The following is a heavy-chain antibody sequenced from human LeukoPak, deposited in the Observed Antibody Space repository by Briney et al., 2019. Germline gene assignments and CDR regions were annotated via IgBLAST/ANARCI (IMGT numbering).Heavy chain of an antibody. J-gene: IGHJ5*02. CDR3: ARIRYNWFDP. CDR2: IYYSGST. Sequence: SETLSLTCTVSGGSISSYYWSWIRQPPGKGLEWIGYIYYSGSTNYNPSLKSRVTISVDTSKNQFSLKLSSVTAADTAMYYCARIRYNWFDPWGQGTLVTVSS. CDR1: GGSISSYY. V-gene: IGHV4-59*01.